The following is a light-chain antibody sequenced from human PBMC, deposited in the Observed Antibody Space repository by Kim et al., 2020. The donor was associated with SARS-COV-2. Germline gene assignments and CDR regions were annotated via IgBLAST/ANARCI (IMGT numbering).Light chain of an antibody. V-gene: IGKV4-1*01. CDR1: QSILYTSNKKNY. CDR3: QQYYFTPIT. Sequence: DVVMTQSPESLAVSLGERATINCRSDQSILYTSNKKNYLAWYQQKPGQPPRLLIYWASIRKPGVPERFSGGGAGTDFTLTITDLQAEDVAVYYCQQYYFTPITFGQGPRLEIK. CDR2: WAS. J-gene: IGKJ5*01.